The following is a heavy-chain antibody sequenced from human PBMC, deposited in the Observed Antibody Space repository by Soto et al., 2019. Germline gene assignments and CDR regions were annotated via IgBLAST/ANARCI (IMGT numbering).Heavy chain of an antibody. CDR2: ISWDSGSI. D-gene: IGHD6-25*01. CDR3: AKDAAYYFDY. Sequence: GGSLRLSCAASGFTFDNYAMHWVRQAPGKGLEWVSGISWDSGSIDYADSVRGRFTISRDNARNSLYLRMSSLRPEDTALYYCAKDAAYYFDYWGQGTLFTVS. J-gene: IGHJ4*02. V-gene: IGHV3-9*01. CDR1: GFTFDNYA.